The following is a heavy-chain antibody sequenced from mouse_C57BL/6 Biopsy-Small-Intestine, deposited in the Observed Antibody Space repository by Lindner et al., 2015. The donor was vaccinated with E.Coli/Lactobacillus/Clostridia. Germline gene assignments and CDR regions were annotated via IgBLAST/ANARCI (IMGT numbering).Heavy chain of an antibody. CDR1: GFTFSTYG. J-gene: IGHJ4*01. Sequence: VQLQESGGDLVKPGGSLKLSCAASGFTFSTYGMSWVRQTPDKRLEWVATISSGGSYTYYPDSVEGRFTISRDNAKNTLYLQMSSLKSEDTAMYYCTVVALYYYAMDYWGQGTSVTVSS. D-gene: IGHD1-1*01. CDR2: ISSGGSYT. CDR3: TVVALYYYAMDY. V-gene: IGHV5-6*01.